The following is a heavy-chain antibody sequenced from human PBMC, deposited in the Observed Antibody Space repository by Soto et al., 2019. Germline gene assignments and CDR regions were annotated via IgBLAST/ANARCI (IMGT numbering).Heavy chain of an antibody. CDR1: GFTFSSYS. Sequence: GGSLRLSCAASGFTFSSYSMNWVRQAPGKGLEWVSYISSSSSTIHYADSVKGRFTISRDNAKNSLFLQMNSLRDEDTAVYYCARNYFGDYSFDNWGQGTLVTVSS. CDR2: ISSSSSTI. V-gene: IGHV3-48*02. D-gene: IGHD4-17*01. J-gene: IGHJ4*02. CDR3: ARNYFGDYSFDN.